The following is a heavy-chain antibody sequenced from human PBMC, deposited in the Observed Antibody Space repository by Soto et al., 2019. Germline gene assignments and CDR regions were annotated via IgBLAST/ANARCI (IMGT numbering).Heavy chain of an antibody. D-gene: IGHD2-15*01. CDR2: IQSRGTT. J-gene: IGHJ6*04. Sequence: EVQLVESGGGLVQPGGSLRLSCAASGFTFSSNYMTWVRQAPGKGLEWGSLIQSRGTTYYADSVKGRFTITRYTYANKLHIQMVCLRVEGTAVYYWARDDFLSDGGRCYGTPFDGWGEGNTGSVSS. V-gene: IGHV3-66*01. CDR3: ARDDFLSDGGRCYGTPFDG. CDR1: GFTFSSNY.